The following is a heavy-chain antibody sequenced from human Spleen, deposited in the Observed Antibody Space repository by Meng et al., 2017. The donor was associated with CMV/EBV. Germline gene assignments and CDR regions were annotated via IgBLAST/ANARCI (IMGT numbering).Heavy chain of an antibody. D-gene: IGHD3-10*01. J-gene: IGHJ6*02. V-gene: IGHV4-39*02. CDR3: ARDRLSSYYYYDMDV. Sequence: SETLSLTCTVSGGSISSGDYYWSWIRQPPGKGLEWIGSISYSGNTYNNPSLKSRVTISLDTSKNQFSLNLTSVTAADTAVYYCARDRLSSYYYYDMDVWGQGTTVTVSS. CDR2: ISYSGNT. CDR1: GGSISSGDYY.